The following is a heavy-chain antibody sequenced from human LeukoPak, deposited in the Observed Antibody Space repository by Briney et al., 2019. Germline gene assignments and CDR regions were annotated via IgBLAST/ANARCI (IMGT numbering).Heavy chain of an antibody. CDR3: ARGPGGRSGYYPLEDYYYYYYMDV. Sequence: GASVKVSCKASGYTFTTYAISWVRQAPGQGLEWMGWISAYYGNTNYAQNLQGRVTMTTDTSTSTAYMELRSLRSDDTAVYYCARGPGGRSGYYPLEDYYYYYYMDVWGKGTTVTVSS. D-gene: IGHD3-22*01. J-gene: IGHJ6*03. V-gene: IGHV1-18*01. CDR2: ISAYYGNT. CDR1: GYTFTTYA.